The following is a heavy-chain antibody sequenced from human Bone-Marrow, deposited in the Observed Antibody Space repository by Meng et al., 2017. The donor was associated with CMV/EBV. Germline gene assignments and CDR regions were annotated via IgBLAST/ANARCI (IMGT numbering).Heavy chain of an antibody. Sequence: ASVKVSCKASGYTFTNYGIMWVRQAPGQGLEWMGWMSAYNVNTNYAQRVQGRVTMTTDTSTTTAYMELRSVRSDDTAVYYCARTSRTASPGVVPAAPEGVDYWGQGTLVTVSS. CDR1: GYTFTNYG. CDR2: MSAYNVNT. V-gene: IGHV1-18*01. CDR3: ARTSRTASPGVVPAAPEGVDY. D-gene: IGHD2-2*01. J-gene: IGHJ4*02.